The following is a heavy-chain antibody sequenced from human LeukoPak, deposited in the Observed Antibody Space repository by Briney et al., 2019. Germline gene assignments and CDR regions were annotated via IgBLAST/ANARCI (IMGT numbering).Heavy chain of an antibody. CDR3: ARVLVPAAKNDAFDI. D-gene: IGHD2-2*01. CDR1: GFTFSSYS. CDR2: ISSSSSYI. Sequence: GGSLRLSCAASGFTFSSYSMNWVRQAPGKGLEWVSSISSSSSYIYYADSVKGRFTISRDNAKNSLYLQMNSLRAEDTAVYYCARVLVPAAKNDAFDIWGQGTMVTVSP. V-gene: IGHV3-21*01. J-gene: IGHJ3*02.